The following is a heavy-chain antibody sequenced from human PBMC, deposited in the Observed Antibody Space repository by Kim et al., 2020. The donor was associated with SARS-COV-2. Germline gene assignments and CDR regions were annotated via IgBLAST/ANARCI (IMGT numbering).Heavy chain of an antibody. CDR2: ISYDGSNK. D-gene: IGHD3-16*02. CDR3: AKDLVGLAY. Sequence: GGSLRLSCAASGFTFSSYGMHWVRQAPGKGLEWVAVISYDGSNKYYADSVKGRFTISRDNSKNTLYLQMNSLRAEDTAVYYCAKDLVGLAYWGQGTLVTVSS. V-gene: IGHV3-30*18. J-gene: IGHJ4*02. CDR1: GFTFSSYG.